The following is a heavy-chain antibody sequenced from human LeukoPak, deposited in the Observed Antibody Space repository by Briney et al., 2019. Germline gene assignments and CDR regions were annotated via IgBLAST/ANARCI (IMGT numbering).Heavy chain of an antibody. CDR1: GGSFSGYY. D-gene: IGHD1-7*01. CDR3: ARDRGNYPLSYFDY. CDR2: ISHSGST. Sequence: SETLSLTCAVYGGSFSGYYWSWIRQPPGKGPEWIGEISHSGSTNYNPSLKSRVTMSVDTSKNQFSLKLSSVTAADAAVYYCARDRGNYPLSYFDYWGQGTLVTVSS. J-gene: IGHJ4*02. V-gene: IGHV4-34*01.